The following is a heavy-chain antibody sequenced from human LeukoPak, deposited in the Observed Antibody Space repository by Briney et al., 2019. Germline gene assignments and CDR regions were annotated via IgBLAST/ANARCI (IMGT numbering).Heavy chain of an antibody. Sequence: AASVKVSCKASGYTFTSYYMHWVRQAPGQGLEWMGIINPSGGSTSYAQKFQGRVTMTRDTSTSTVYMELSSLRSEDTAVYYCARGGSSGYYSTPGNFDYWGQGTLVTVSS. CDR2: INPSGGST. CDR3: ARGGSSGYYSTPGNFDY. V-gene: IGHV1-46*01. CDR1: GYTFTSYY. J-gene: IGHJ4*02. D-gene: IGHD3-22*01.